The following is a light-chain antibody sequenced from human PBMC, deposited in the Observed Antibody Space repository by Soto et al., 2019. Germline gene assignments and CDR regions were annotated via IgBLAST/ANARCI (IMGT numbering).Light chain of an antibody. Sequence: DIPITKSPSTLSASVGDRVTITCRASQSISSWLARYQQKPGKAPKLLIFDASSLESGTPSRFSGRRSGTQFTLTINGLQPDDFATYYCQQYDNYKPLTFGGGTKVDIK. CDR2: DAS. J-gene: IGKJ4*01. CDR1: QSISSW. V-gene: IGKV1-5*01. CDR3: QQYDNYKPLT.